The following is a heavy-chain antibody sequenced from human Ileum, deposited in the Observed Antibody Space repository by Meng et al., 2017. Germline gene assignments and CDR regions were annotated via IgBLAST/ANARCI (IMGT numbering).Heavy chain of an antibody. CDR1: GFTFRSYG. CDR3: ARDRGWTDNYYYGLDV. J-gene: IGHJ6*01. Sequence: GESLKISCAASGFTFRSYGMHWVRQAPGKGLEWVTFIWYDGSNKYYADSVKGRFTISRDTSKNTLYLQMNSLRAEDTAVYYCARDRGWTDNYYYGLDVWGQGNAVNGAS. D-gene: IGHD6-19*01. CDR2: IWYDGSNK. V-gene: IGHV3-33*01.